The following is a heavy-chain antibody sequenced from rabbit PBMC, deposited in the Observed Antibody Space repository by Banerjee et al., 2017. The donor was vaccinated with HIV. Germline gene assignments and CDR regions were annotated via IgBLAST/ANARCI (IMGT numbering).Heavy chain of an antibody. CDR2: IYTVSSVIT. CDR3: ARDPAGYVGYGYATNL. J-gene: IGHJ4*01. D-gene: IGHD6-1*01. CDR1: GIDFSRSFW. V-gene: IGHV1S45*01. Sequence: QEHLVESGGGLVTLGGSLKLTCKASGIDFSRSFWISWVRQTPGKGLEWIGCIYTVSSVITYYASWAKGRFTISKTSSTTVTLQMTSLTAADTATYFCARDPAGYVGYGYATNLWGPGTLVTV.